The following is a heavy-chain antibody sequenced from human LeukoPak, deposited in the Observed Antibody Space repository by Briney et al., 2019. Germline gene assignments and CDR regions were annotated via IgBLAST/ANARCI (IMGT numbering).Heavy chain of an antibody. J-gene: IGHJ4*02. CDR2: ISGSGGST. CDR3: AKGVDTAMVALYYFDY. CDR1: GFTFSSYA. D-gene: IGHD5-18*01. Sequence: GGSLRLSCAASGFTFSSYAMSWVRQAPGKGLKWVSAISGSGGSTYYADSVKGRFTISRDNSKNTLYLQMNSLRAEDTAVYYCAKGVDTAMVALYYFDYWGQGTLVTVSS. V-gene: IGHV3-23*01.